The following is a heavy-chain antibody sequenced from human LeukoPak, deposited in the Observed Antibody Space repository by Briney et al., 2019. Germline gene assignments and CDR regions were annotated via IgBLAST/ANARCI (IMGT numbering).Heavy chain of an antibody. D-gene: IGHD5-12*01. CDR3: ARDLRGIGSGYDRDY. CDR2: ISSSSSYI. CDR1: GFTFSSYS. J-gene: IGHJ4*02. V-gene: IGHV3-21*01. Sequence: GGSLRLSCAASGFTFSSYSMNWVRQAPGKGLEWVSSISSSSSYIYYADSVKGRFTISRDNAKNSLYLQMNSLRAEDTAVYYCARDLRGIGSGYDRDYWGQGTLVTVSS.